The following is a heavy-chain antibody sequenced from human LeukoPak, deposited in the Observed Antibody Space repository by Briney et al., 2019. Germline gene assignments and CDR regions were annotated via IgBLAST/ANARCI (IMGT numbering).Heavy chain of an antibody. D-gene: IGHD1-26*01. CDR2: IYPGDSDT. J-gene: IGHJ4*02. Sequence: GESLKISCKGSGYSFTSYWIGWVRQMPGKGLEWMGIIYPGDSDTRYSPSLQGQVTISADKSISTAYLQWSSLKASDTAMYYCARVQWELLDYFDYWGQGTLVTVSS. CDR1: GYSFTSYW. V-gene: IGHV5-51*01. CDR3: ARVQWELLDYFDY.